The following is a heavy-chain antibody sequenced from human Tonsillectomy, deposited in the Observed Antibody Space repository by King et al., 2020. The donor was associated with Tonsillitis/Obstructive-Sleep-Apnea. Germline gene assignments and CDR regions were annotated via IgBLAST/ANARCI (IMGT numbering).Heavy chain of an antibody. CDR2: TINKANSYTT. V-gene: IGHV3-72*01. CDR3: TRISTVAYYFDY. D-gene: IGHD4-23*01. CDR1: GFTFSDHY. Sequence: VQLVESGGGLVQPGGALRLSCASSGFTFSDHYMAWVRQAPGKGLEGVGRTINKANSYTTDYSASVNVRFTISRGDSNNSLYLQMNTLKTEDTAVYYCTRISTVAYYFDYWGQGTLVTVSS. J-gene: IGHJ4*02.